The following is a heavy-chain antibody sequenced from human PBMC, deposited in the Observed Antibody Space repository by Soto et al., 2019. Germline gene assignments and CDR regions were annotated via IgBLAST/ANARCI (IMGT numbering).Heavy chain of an antibody. CDR2: INHSGST. D-gene: IGHD3-3*02. Sequence: SQTISLTCAFYGGSFSGYYWSWIRQPPGKGLEWIGEINHSGSTNYNPSLKSRVTISVDTSKNQFSLKLSSVTAADTAVYYCARGASHFWSGYYRYFDYWGQGTLVTVSS. CDR1: GGSFSGYY. J-gene: IGHJ4*02. V-gene: IGHV4-34*01. CDR3: ARGASHFWSGYYRYFDY.